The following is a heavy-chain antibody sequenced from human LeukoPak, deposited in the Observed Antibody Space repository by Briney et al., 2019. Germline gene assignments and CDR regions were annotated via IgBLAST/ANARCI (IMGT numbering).Heavy chain of an antibody. Sequence: SETLSLTCAVYGGSFSGYYWSWIRQPPGKGLEWIEEINHSGSTYYNPSLKSRVTISVDTSKNQFSLKLSSVTAADTAVYYCARQAVVVAALDYWGQGTLVTVSS. CDR3: ARQAVVVAALDY. D-gene: IGHD2-15*01. CDR1: GGSFSGYY. J-gene: IGHJ4*02. V-gene: IGHV4-34*01. CDR2: INHSGST.